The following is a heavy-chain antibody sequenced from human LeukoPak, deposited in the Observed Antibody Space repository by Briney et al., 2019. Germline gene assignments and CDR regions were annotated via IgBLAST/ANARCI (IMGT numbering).Heavy chain of an antibody. CDR2: FDPEDGET. J-gene: IGHJ4*02. CDR1: GYTLTELS. V-gene: IGHV1-24*01. Sequence: ASVKVSCTVSGYTLTELSMHWVRQAPGKGLEWMGGFDPEDGETIYAQKFQGRVTMTEDTSTDTAYMELSSLRSEDTAVYYCATAIAVAEKYYFDYWGQGTLVTVSS. D-gene: IGHD6-19*01. CDR3: ATAIAVAEKYYFDY.